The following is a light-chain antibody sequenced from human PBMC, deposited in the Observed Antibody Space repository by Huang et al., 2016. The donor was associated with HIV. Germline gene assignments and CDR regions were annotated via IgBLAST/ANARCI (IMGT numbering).Light chain of an antibody. J-gene: IGKJ3*01. CDR3: LHYGGSPLFT. CDR2: GAS. CDR1: QSVRTTY. Sequence: EIVLTQSPGTLSLSPGERATLSCRASQSVRTTYLAWYPQKPGQAPRLLIYGASTRAAGLPDRYSGSGSGTDFTLIISRLEPEDFAVYYCLHYGGSPLFTFGPGTKVDIK. V-gene: IGKV3-20*01.